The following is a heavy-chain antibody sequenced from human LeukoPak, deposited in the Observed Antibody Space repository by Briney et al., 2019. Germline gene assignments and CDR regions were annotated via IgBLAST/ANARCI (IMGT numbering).Heavy chain of an antibody. CDR1: GYTLTELS. CDR2: FDPEDGET. J-gene: IGHJ4*02. V-gene: IGHV1-24*01. Sequence: GASVKVSCKVSGYTLTELSMHWVRQAPGKGLEWMGGFDPEDGETIYAQKFQGRVTMTEDTSTDTAYMELSSLRSEDTAVYYCATAGYCSGGSCSYYFDYWGQRTMVTVSS. CDR3: ATAGYCSGGSCSYYFDY. D-gene: IGHD2-15*01.